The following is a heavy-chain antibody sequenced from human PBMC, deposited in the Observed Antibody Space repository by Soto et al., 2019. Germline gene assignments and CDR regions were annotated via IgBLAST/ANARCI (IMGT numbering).Heavy chain of an antibody. Sequence: EVQLVESGGGLVKPGGSLSLSCAASGFTFSSYSMNWVRQAPGKGLEWVSSISSSSSYIYYADSVKGRFTISRDNAKNSRYLQMNSLRSEDTAVYYCAGAGGYKLFDYWGHGTLVTVSA. CDR2: ISSSSSYI. CDR1: GFTFSSYS. CDR3: AGAGGYKLFDY. D-gene: IGHD5-12*01. V-gene: IGHV3-21*01. J-gene: IGHJ4*01.